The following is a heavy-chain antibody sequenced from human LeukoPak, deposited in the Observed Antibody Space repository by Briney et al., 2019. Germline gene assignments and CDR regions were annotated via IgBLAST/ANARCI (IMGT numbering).Heavy chain of an antibody. V-gene: IGHV3-23*01. Sequence: GGSLRLSCAASGFTFNSYAMNWVRQAPGKGLEWVSTISSSGNNTYYTDSVKGRFTISRDNSKNTLFLQMNSLRVDDTAVYYCAKSITMIVVVIIWDAFDIWGQGTMVTVSS. CDR3: AKSITMIVVVIIWDAFDI. J-gene: IGHJ3*02. D-gene: IGHD3-22*01. CDR2: ISSSGNNT. CDR1: GFTFNSYA.